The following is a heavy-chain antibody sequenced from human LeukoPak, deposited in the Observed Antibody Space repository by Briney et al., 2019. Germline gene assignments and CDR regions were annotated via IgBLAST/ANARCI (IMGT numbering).Heavy chain of an antibody. CDR3: ARDPIAVAGN. CDR1: GFTFDDYA. CDR2: ISWNSGSI. J-gene: IGHJ4*02. V-gene: IGHV3-9*01. D-gene: IGHD6-19*01. Sequence: GGSLRLSCAASGFTFDDYAMHWVRQAPGKGLEWVSGISWNSGSIGYADSVKGRFTISRDNAKNSLYLQMNSLRAEDTAVYYCARDPIAVAGNWGQGTLVTVSS.